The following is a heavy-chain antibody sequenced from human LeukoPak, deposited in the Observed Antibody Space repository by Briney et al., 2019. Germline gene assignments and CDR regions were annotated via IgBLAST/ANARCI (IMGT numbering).Heavy chain of an antibody. CDR3: AKSIFTMKDAFDI. CDR2: ISWNSGSI. J-gene: IGHJ3*02. D-gene: IGHD3-22*01. CDR1: GFTFDDYA. V-gene: IGHV3-9*01. Sequence: SGGSLRLSCAASGFTFDDYAIHWVRQAPGKGLELVSGISWNSGSIGYADSVKGRFTISRDNAKNSLYLQMNSLRAEDTALYYCAKSIFTMKDAFDIWGQGTMVTVSS.